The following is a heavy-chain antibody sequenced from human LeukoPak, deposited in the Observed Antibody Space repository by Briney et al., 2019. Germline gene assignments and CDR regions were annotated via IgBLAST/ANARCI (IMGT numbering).Heavy chain of an antibody. CDR2: IYYSGST. J-gene: IGHJ4*02. Sequence: TSETLSLTCTVSGGSISSYYWSWIRQPPGKGLEWIGYIYYSGSTNYNPSPKSRVTISVDTSKNQFSLKLSSVTAADTAVYYCASGTTVTAVDFDYWGQGTLVTVSS. CDR3: ASGTTVTAVDFDY. D-gene: IGHD4-17*01. CDR1: GGSISSYY. V-gene: IGHV4-59*01.